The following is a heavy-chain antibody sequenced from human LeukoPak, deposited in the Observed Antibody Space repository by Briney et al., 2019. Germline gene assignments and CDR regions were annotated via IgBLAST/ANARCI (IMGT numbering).Heavy chain of an antibody. J-gene: IGHJ6*03. CDR2: IHPNSGGT. V-gene: IGHV1-2*02. CDR3: ARDGAAAMDNYYYYYMDV. CDR1: GYTFTSYD. D-gene: IGHD5-18*01. Sequence: ASVKVSCKASGYTFTSYDINWVRQATGQGLEWMGWIHPNSGGTNYAQKFQGRVTMTRDTSISTAYMELSRLRSDDTAVYYCARDGAAAMDNYYYYYMDVWGKGTTVTVSS.